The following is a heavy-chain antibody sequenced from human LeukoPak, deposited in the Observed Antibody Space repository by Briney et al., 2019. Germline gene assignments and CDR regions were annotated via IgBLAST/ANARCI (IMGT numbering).Heavy chain of an antibody. CDR1: GGSISSGDYY. J-gene: IGHJ4*02. V-gene: IGHV4-30-4*08. CDR2: IYYSGST. CDR3: AKDERNWNYNLASQTYD. D-gene: IGHD1-7*01. Sequence: SETLSLTCTVSGGSISSGDYYWSWLRQPPGKGLEWIGYIYYSGSTYYNPSLKSRVTISVDTSKNQFSLKLSSVTAADTAVYYCAKDERNWNYNLASQTYDWGQGTLVTVSS.